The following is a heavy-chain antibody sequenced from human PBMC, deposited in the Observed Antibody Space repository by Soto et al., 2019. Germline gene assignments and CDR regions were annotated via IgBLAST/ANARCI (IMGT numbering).Heavy chain of an antibody. CDR1: GFTFSSYA. CDR3: TRVSPDCSDGSCYPLN. Sequence: GSLRLSCAASGFTFSSYAMSWVRQAPGKGLEWVSGISGSGDSTYYADSVKGRFTISRDNSKDTLYLQMNSLKTEDTGVYYCTRVSPDCSDGSCYPLNWGQGTLVTVSS. CDR2: ISGSGDST. V-gene: IGHV3-23*01. D-gene: IGHD2-15*01. J-gene: IGHJ4*02.